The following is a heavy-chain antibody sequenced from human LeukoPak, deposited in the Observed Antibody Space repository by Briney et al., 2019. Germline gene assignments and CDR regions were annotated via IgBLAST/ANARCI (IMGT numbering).Heavy chain of an antibody. J-gene: IGHJ4*02. Sequence: VQPGGSLILSCAASGFTFSSYGMHWVRQAPGTGLEGVAFIRYDGSNKYYADSGKGRFTISRDNSKNTLYLQMNSLRAEDTAVYYCAKSNYDFWSGLSGLIDYWGQGTLVTVSS. D-gene: IGHD3-3*01. CDR3: AKSNYDFWSGLSGLIDY. CDR2: IRYDGSNK. V-gene: IGHV3-30*02. CDR1: GFTFSSYG.